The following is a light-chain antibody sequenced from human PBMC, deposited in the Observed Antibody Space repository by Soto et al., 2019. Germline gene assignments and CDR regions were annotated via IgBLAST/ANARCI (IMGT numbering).Light chain of an antibody. CDR1: SSNIGAGYD. J-gene: IGLJ1*01. V-gene: IGLV1-40*01. Sequence: QSVLTQPPSVSGAPGQRVTISCTGSSSNIGAGYDVHWYQQGPGKAPKLLIFEVTNRPSGVSNRFSGSRSGNTASLTISGLQPDDEGDYFCVSYTDTDTIVFGTGTKVTVL. CDR2: EVT. CDR3: VSYTDTDTIV.